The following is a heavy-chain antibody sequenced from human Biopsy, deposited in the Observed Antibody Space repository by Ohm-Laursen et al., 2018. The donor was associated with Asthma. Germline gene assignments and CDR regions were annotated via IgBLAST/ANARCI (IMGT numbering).Heavy chain of an antibody. V-gene: IGHV3-30*03. CDR1: GFTFSIYD. Sequence: RSLSLSCTASGFTFSIYDIHWVRQAPGKGLKWVAVISYDGGNKFYGDSVKGRFTLSRDNSRNTLYLQMNSLRVEDTAIYYCARTHERWTSIQDDALDIWGQGTMVIVSS. CDR3: ARTHERWTSIQDDALDI. CDR2: ISYDGGNK. D-gene: IGHD4-23*01. J-gene: IGHJ3*02.